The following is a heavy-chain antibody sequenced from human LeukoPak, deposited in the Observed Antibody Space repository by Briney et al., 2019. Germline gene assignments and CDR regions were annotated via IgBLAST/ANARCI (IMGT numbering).Heavy chain of an antibody. Sequence: PSETLSLTCTVSGGSISSYYWSWIRQPPGKGLEWIGYIYYSGSTNYNPPLKSRVAISVDTSKNQSSLKLSSVTAADTAVYYCARGVGATTRRTVSRLDYWGQGTLVTVSS. V-gene: IGHV4-59*01. CDR2: IYYSGST. CDR1: GGSISSYY. CDR3: ARGVGATTRRTVSRLDY. D-gene: IGHD1-26*01. J-gene: IGHJ4*02.